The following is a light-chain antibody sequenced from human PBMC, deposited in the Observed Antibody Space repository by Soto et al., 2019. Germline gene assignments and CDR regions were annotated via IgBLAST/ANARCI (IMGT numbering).Light chain of an antibody. CDR3: SSYAGRSIPVA. CDR2: DVT. CDR1: SSDVGGYNF. Sequence: QSVLTQPPSASGSPGQSVTISCTGASSDVGGYNFVSWYQHHPGKAPRLMIYDVTQRPSGVPDRFSGSKSVNTASLTVSGLQVDYEAFYYCSSYAGRSIPVAFGRGTKLTVL. V-gene: IGLV2-8*01. J-gene: IGLJ2*01.